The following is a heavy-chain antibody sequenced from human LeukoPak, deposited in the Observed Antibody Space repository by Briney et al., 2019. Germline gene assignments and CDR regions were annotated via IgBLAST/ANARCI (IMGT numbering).Heavy chain of an antibody. V-gene: IGHV4-59*01. Sequence: SETLSLTCTVSGGSTSSYYWSWIRQPPGKGLEWIGYVYYSGNTNYNPSLKSRVTISVDTSKNQFSLNLRSVTAADTAVYYCARVGSGHFDYWGQGTLVTVTS. J-gene: IGHJ4*02. CDR1: GGSTSSYY. D-gene: IGHD2-15*01. CDR3: ARVGSGHFDY. CDR2: VYYSGNT.